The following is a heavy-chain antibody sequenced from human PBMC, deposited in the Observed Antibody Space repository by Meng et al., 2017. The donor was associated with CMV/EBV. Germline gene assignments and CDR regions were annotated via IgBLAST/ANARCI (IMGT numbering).Heavy chain of an antibody. CDR2: IYYSGST. J-gene: IGHJ4*02. CDR3: ARGIYCSSTSCYSDYFDY. Sequence: SETLSLTCTVSGGSVSSGSYYWSWIRQPPGKGLEWIGYIYYSGSTNYSPSLKSRVTISVDTSKNQFSLKLSSVTAADTAVYYCARGIYCSSTSCYSDYFDYWGQGTLVTVSS. V-gene: IGHV4-61*01. CDR1: GGSVSSGSYY. D-gene: IGHD2-2*01.